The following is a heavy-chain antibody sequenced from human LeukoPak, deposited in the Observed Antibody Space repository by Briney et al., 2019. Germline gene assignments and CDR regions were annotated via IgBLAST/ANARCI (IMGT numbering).Heavy chain of an antibody. J-gene: IGHJ3*02. V-gene: IGHV3-30*03. Sequence: GRSLRLSCAASGFTFSSYAMHWVRQAPGKGLEWVAVISYDGSNKYYADSVKGRFTISRDNSKNTLYLQMNSLRAEDTAMYYCARDTVTTRNAFDIWGQGTMVTVSS. CDR3: ARDTVTTRNAFDI. CDR2: ISYDGSNK. D-gene: IGHD4-17*01. CDR1: GFTFSSYA.